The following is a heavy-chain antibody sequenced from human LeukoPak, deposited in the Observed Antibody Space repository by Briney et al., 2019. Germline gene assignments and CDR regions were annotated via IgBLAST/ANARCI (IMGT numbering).Heavy chain of an antibody. CDR2: IRPDSGGT. CDR1: GYTFTGYF. D-gene: IGHD3-22*01. Sequence: ASVKVSCKASGYTFTGYFMDWVRQVPGHGLEWMGWIRPDSGGTHYAQKFQGRVTMTRDTSISTAYMELSRLRSDDTAVYYCARGGYYYDSSGSVDYWGQGTLVTVSS. V-gene: IGHV1-2*02. J-gene: IGHJ4*02. CDR3: ARGGYYYDSSGSVDY.